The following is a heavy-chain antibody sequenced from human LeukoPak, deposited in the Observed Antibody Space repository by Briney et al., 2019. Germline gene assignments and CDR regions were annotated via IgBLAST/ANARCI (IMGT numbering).Heavy chain of an antibody. D-gene: IGHD3-3*01. CDR2: INPNSGGT. J-gene: IGHJ5*02. CDR3: ARGTRITIFGVVTPAGYNWFDP. CDR1: GYTFTGYY. Sequence: GASVKVSCKASGYTFTGYYMHWVRQAPGQGLEWMGWINPNSGGTNYAQKFQGRVTMTRDTSISTAYMELSRPRSDDTAVYYCARGTRITIFGVVTPAGYNWFDPWGQETLVTVSS. V-gene: IGHV1-2*02.